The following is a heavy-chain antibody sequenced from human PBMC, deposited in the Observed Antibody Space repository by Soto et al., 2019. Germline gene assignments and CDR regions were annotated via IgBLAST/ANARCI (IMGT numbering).Heavy chain of an antibody. CDR3: ARGGDYYDSSGYYLYYFDY. D-gene: IGHD3-22*01. CDR2: IYYSGST. V-gene: IGHV4-31*02. Sequence: DLEWIGYIYYSGSTYYNPSLKSRVTISVDTSKNQFSLKLSSVTAADTAVYYCARGGDYYDSSGYYLYYFDYWGQGTLVTVSS. J-gene: IGHJ4*02.